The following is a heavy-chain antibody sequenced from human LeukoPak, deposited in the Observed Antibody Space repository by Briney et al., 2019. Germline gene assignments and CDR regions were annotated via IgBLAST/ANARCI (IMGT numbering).Heavy chain of an antibody. CDR3: ARAMQHYYGSGITNTFDY. D-gene: IGHD3-10*01. CDR2: ISSSSSYI. V-gene: IGHV3-21*01. J-gene: IGHJ4*02. CDR1: GFTFSSYS. Sequence: GGSLRLSCAASGFTFSSYSMNWVRQAPGKGLEWVSSISSSSSYIYYADSVKGGFTISRDNAKNSLYLQMNSLRAEDTAVYYCARAMQHYYGSGITNTFDYWGQGTLVTVSS.